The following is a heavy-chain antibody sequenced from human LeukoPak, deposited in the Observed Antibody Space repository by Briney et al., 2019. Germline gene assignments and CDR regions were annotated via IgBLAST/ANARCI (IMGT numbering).Heavy chain of an antibody. J-gene: IGHJ4*02. D-gene: IGHD3-22*01. CDR1: GESISSYNYF. CDR3: ARASSGYYWDFDY. Sequence: SETLSLTCTVSGESISSYNYFWVWIRQPPGKGLEWVGSIYYRGNTYYNPSLKSRVTLSADTSKNQFSLKVTSVTAADTAVYYCARASSGYYWDFDYWGQGALVTVSS. CDR2: IYYRGNT. V-gene: IGHV4-39*01.